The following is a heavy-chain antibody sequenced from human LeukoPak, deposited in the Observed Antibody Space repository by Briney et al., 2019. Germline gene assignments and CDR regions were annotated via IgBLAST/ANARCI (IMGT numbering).Heavy chain of an antibody. CDR1: GGSISSSSYY. CDR2: IYYSGST. CDR3: ARGAEYYAIWRGCAAYSDY. D-gene: IGHD3-3*01. Sequence: SETLSLTCTVSGGSISSSSYYWGWIRQRPGKGLEWIGSIYYSGSTYYNLSIKGRVTISVDTSKIQISLKLSSVTAADTAVYFCARGAEYYAIWRGCAAYSDYWGRGISVTVSS. V-gene: IGHV4-39*01. J-gene: IGHJ4*02.